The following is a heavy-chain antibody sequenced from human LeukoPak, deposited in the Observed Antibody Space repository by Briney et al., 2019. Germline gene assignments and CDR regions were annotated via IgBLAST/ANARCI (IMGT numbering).Heavy chain of an antibody. CDR1: GGSISSYY. V-gene: IGHV4-34*01. CDR2: INHSGST. CDR3: ARGAPLTVTTSGSNWFDP. Sequence: PSETLSLTCTVSGGSISSYYWSWIGQPPGKGLEWIEQINHSGSTNYNPSLKSRVTISVDTSKNQFSLKLSSVTAADTAVYYCARGAPLTVTTSGSNWFDPWGQGTLVTVSS. J-gene: IGHJ5*02. D-gene: IGHD4-17*01.